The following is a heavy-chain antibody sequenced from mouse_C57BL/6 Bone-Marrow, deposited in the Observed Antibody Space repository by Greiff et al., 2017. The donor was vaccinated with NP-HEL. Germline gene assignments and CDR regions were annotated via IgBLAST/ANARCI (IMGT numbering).Heavy chain of an antibody. CDR2: ISGGGGNT. J-gene: IGHJ2*01. CDR3: ARQYDYDDLDY. D-gene: IGHD2-4*01. CDR1: GFTFSSYT. V-gene: IGHV5-9*01. Sequence: DVHLVESGGGLVKPGGSLKLSCAASGFTFSSYTMSWVRQTPEKRLEWVATISGGGGNTYYPDSVKGRFTISRDNAKNTLYLQMSSLRSEDTALYYCARQYDYDDLDYWGQGTTLTVSS.